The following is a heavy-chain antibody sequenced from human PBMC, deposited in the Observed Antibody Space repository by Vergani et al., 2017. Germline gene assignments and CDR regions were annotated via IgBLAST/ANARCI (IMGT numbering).Heavy chain of an antibody. CDR2: IHSSGTT. Sequence: QVQLHESGPGLVKPSQTLSLTCTVSGGSITSGSFYWSWIRQPAGKVLEWIGRIHSSGTTNYNPSLKSRVTLSVDTSKNQLSLRMTSVTAADTAVYYCARDSWTSELRGVYWFDTWGQGTLVSVSS. D-gene: IGHD3-10*01. J-gene: IGHJ5*02. CDR1: GGSITSGSFY. CDR3: ARDSWTSELRGVYWFDT. V-gene: IGHV4-61*02.